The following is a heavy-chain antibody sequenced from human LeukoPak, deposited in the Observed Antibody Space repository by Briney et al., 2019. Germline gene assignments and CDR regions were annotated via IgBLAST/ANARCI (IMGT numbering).Heavy chain of an antibody. CDR1: GFTFSDHY. J-gene: IGHJ4*02. CDR2: IRNKAQSYTT. V-gene: IGHV3-72*01. CDR3: ARSGTSRTSMFDH. Sequence: AGGSLRLSCAASGFTFSDHYMDWIRQVPGKGLEWVGRIRNKAQSYTTQYAASVKGRFTVSRDDSKTSVYLEMSYLQTEDTALYFCARSGTSRTSMFDHWGQGTLVTVSS. D-gene: IGHD1-1*01.